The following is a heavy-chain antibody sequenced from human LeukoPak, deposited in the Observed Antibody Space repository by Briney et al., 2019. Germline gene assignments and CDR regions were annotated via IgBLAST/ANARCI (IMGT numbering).Heavy chain of an antibody. CDR1: GFTFSSYG. V-gene: IGHV3-23*01. CDR2: ISDDGRST. CDR3: AKDTIAAAGTRWFDP. Sequence: GGSLRLSCAASGFTFSSYGMSWVRQAPGKGLEWVSSISDDGRSTYYADSVKGRFTISKDNSKNTMYLQMNNLRVEDTAVYYCAKDTIAAAGTRWFDPWGQGTLVTVSS. J-gene: IGHJ5*02. D-gene: IGHD6-13*01.